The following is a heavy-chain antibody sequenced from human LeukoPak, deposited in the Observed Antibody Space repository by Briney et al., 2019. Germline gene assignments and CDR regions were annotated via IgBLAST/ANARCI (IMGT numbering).Heavy chain of an antibody. Sequence: PGGSLRLSCAASGFTFNSYWMHWVRQAPGKGLVWVSGINSDGSSTTYADSVKGRFTISRDNAKNTLYLQMNSLRAEDTAVYYCARDYGGNSGHYYGMDVWGQGATVTVSS. V-gene: IGHV3-74*01. CDR2: INSDGSST. CDR3: ARDYGGNSGHYYGMDV. CDR1: GFTFNSYW. J-gene: IGHJ6*02. D-gene: IGHD4-23*01.